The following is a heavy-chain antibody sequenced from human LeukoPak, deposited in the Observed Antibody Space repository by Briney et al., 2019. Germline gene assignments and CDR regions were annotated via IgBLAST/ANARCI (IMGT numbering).Heavy chain of an antibody. CDR3: ARGWGGDYFDY. CDR2: ISYDGSNK. D-gene: IGHD3-16*01. V-gene: IGHV3-30-3*01. J-gene: IGHJ4*02. Sequence: PGGSLRLSCAASGFTFSSYAMHWVRQAPGKGLEWVAVISYDGSNKYYADSVKGRFTISRDNSKNTLYLQMNSLRAEDTAVYYCARGWGGDYFDYWGQGTLVTVSS. CDR1: GFTFSSYA.